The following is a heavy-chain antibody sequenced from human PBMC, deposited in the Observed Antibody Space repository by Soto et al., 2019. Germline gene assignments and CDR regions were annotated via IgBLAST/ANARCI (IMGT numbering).Heavy chain of an antibody. CDR1: GDSVSSGDYY. CDR3: ARVPIDTYMIYWSDP. J-gene: IGHJ5*02. D-gene: IGHD3-16*01. Sequence: SETLSLTCTVSGDSVSSGDYYWTWIRQPPGKGLEWVGHIYFSGRTNYIPSLESRVTISLDTSKNQFSLKLTSVTAADTAVYYCARVPIDTYMIYWSDPWGPGTLVTVS. CDR2: IYFSGRT. V-gene: IGHV4-61*08.